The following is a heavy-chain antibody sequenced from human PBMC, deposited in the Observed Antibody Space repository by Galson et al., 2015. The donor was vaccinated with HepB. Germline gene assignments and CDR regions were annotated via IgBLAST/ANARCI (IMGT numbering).Heavy chain of an antibody. D-gene: IGHD3-22*01. Sequence: SVKVSCKASGGTFSSYAISWVRQAPGQGLEWMGGIIPIFGTANYAQKFQGRVTITADESTSTAYMELSSLRSEDTAVYYCARQHYYDSSGYYGYWGQGTLVTVSS. CDR1: GGTFSSYA. CDR3: ARQHYYDSSGYYGY. V-gene: IGHV1-69*13. CDR2: IIPIFGTA. J-gene: IGHJ4*02.